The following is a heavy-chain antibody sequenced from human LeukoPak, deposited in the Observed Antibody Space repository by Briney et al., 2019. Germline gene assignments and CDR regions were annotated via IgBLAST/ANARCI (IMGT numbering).Heavy chain of an antibody. V-gene: IGHV4-59*01. CDR2: IYYSGST. CDR1: GGSISGYY. D-gene: IGHD3-22*01. J-gene: IGHJ4*02. CDR3: ARGLDSSGYYPLGY. Sequence: PSETLSLTCTVSGGSISGYYWSWIRQPPGKGLEWIGYIYYSGSTNYNPSLKSRVTISVDTSKNQFSLKLSSVTTADTAVYYCARGLDSSGYYPLGYWGQGTLVTVSS.